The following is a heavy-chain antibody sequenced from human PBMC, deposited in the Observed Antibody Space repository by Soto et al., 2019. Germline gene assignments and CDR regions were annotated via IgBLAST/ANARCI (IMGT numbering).Heavy chain of an antibody. CDR3: AGNPLWCGEDYYSGTDV. D-gene: IGHD3-10*01. V-gene: IGHV4-59*01. Sequence: SETLSLTCTVSGGSISSYYWRWLRQPPGKGLEWIGYIYYSGSTNYNPSLKSRVTISVDTSKNQFSLKLSSVTAADTAVYYCAGNPLWCGEDYYSGTDVWGQGTTVTVSS. J-gene: IGHJ6*02. CDR1: GGSISSYY. CDR2: IYYSGST.